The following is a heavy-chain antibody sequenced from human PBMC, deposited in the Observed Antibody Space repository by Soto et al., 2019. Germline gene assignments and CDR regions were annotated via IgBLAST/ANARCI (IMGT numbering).Heavy chain of an antibody. D-gene: IGHD5-18*01. J-gene: IGHJ4*02. CDR3: ARDFYGGYTYGPGDY. CDR1: YGSISVSNVF. V-gene: IGHV4-39*02. Sequence: QLQLQESGPGLVKPWETLSLTCTVSYGSISVSNVFWGWVRQPPGKGLEWIGNIDYSRTAYFNPSLGTRVTFPVDTSKNQFSLTLYSVTAADTAVYYCARDFYGGYTYGPGDYWGQGALVAVSS. CDR2: IDYSRTA.